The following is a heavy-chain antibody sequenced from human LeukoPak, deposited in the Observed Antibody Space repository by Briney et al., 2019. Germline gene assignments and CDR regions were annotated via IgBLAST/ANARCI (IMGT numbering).Heavy chain of an antibody. CDR3: ARDLDWGAFDA. D-gene: IGHD3-9*01. CDR2: VSNSGDYI. CDR1: GFSFSSYR. V-gene: IGHV3-21*04. J-gene: IGHJ5*02. Sequence: PGGSLRLSCAASGFSFSSYRMNWVRQAPGKGLEWVSSVSNSGDYIHYADSVKGRFTISRDNSKNTVSLQMNSLRAEDTALYYCARDLDWGAFDAWGQGTLVTVSS.